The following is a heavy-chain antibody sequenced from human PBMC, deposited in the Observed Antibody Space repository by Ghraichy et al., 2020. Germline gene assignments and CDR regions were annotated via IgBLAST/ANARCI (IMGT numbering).Heavy chain of an antibody. CDR2: IYYSGST. V-gene: IGHV4-59*01. CDR3: ARGGYYYDSSGYGMDV. J-gene: IGHJ6*02. D-gene: IGHD3-22*01. Sequence: SETLSLTCTVSGGSISSYYWSWIRQPPGKGLEWIGYIYYSGSTNYNPSLKSRVTISVDTSKNQFSLKLSSVTAADTAVYYCARGGYYYDSSGYGMDVWGQGTTVTVSS. CDR1: GGSISSYY.